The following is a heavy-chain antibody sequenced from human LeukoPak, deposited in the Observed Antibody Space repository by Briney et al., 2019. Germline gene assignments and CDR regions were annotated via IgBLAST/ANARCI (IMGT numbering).Heavy chain of an antibody. V-gene: IGHV3-9*01. D-gene: IGHD3-16*01. Sequence: GGSLRLSCAASGFTFDDYAMHWVRQAPGKGLEWVSGISWNSGSIGYADSVKGRFTISRDNAKNSLYLQMNSLRAEDTALYYCAKDSPEARVLFAFDIWGQGTMVTVSS. CDR2: ISWNSGSI. CDR3: AKDSPEARVLFAFDI. J-gene: IGHJ3*02. CDR1: GFTFDDYA.